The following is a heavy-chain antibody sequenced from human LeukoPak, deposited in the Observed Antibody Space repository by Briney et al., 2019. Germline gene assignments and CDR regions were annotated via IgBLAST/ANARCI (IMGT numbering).Heavy chain of an antibody. CDR1: GGSFSGYY. V-gene: IGHV4-34*01. Sequence: PSETLSLTCAVYGGSFSGYYWSWIRQPPGKGLEWIGEINHSGSTNYNPSLKSRVTISVDTSKNQFSLKLSSVTAADTAVYYCARRTPYDYGDYWGQGTLVTVSS. CDR2: INHSGST. CDR3: ARRTPYDYGDY. J-gene: IGHJ4*02. D-gene: IGHD4-17*01.